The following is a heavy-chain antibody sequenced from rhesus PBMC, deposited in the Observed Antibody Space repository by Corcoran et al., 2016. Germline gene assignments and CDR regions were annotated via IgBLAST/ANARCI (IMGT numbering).Heavy chain of an antibody. V-gene: IGHV4-80*01. CDR3: ARYYNGGRYGLDS. CDR2: INGNSGSS. CDR1: GASIRSSW. J-gene: IGHJ6*01. D-gene: IGHD3-28*01. Sequence: QVQLQESGPGLVKPSETLSLTCAVSGASIRSSWWSWIRPPPGEGLGWVGEINGNSGSSYYNPSLKSRVTISKDASKSQFSLKLSSVTAADTAVYYCARYYNGGRYGLDSWGQGVVVTVSS.